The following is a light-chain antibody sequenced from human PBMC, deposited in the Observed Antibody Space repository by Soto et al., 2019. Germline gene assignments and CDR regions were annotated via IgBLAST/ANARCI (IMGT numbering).Light chain of an antibody. CDR2: AAS. V-gene: IGKV1-39*01. J-gene: IGKJ4*01. CDR3: QQSYSTLRT. CDR1: QSISSY. Sequence: DIQLTQSPSSLSTSVGGRFTITCRASQSISSYLTWYQQKPGKAPKLLIYAASSLQSGVPSRISGSGSGTDFTLTISSLQPEDFATYYCQQSYSTLRTFGGGTKVDIK.